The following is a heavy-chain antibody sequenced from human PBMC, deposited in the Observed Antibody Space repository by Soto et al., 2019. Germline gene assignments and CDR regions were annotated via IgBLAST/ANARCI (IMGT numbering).Heavy chain of an antibody. V-gene: IGHV1-8*01. Sequence: ASVKVSCKASGYTFTSYDINWVRQATGQGLEWMGWMNPNSGNTGYAQKFQGRVTMTRNTSISTAYMELSSLRSEDTAVYYCARDRRDVVVPAAMNWFDPWGQGTLVTVSS. D-gene: IGHD2-2*01. CDR1: GYTFTSYD. CDR3: ARDRRDVVVPAAMNWFDP. CDR2: MNPNSGNT. J-gene: IGHJ5*02.